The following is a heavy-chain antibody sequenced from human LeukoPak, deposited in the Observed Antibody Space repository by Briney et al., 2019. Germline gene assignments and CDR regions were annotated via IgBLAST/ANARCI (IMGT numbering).Heavy chain of an antibody. V-gene: IGHV3-11*01. Sequence: AGGSLRLSCAASGFTFCDYYMGWFRQAPGKGLEWISYISSTGTSLFYADSVKGRFTISKDNAQSSLYLQMNSLRAEDTAVYYCARVSQYSYGSSTYYLNYWGQGALVTVSS. CDR1: GFTFCDYY. CDR3: ARVSQYSYGSSTYYLNY. D-gene: IGHD3-10*01. CDR2: ISSTGTSL. J-gene: IGHJ4*02.